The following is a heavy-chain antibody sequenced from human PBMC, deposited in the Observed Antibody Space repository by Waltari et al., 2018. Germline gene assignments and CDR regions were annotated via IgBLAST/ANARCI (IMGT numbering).Heavy chain of an antibody. V-gene: IGHV3-23*01. Sequence: EGQLLESGGGLVQTGGSLRLSCAASVFMFSIYPMTWVRQAPGKGLEWVSTITADGRSRNYADSVKGRFTISRDNSKNILDLQMNTLRAEDTAVYFCAKADFGNPYWFFDLWGRGTLLTVSS. J-gene: IGHJ2*01. CDR2: ITADGRSR. CDR3: AKADFGNPYWFFDL. D-gene: IGHD3-10*01. CDR1: VFMFSIYP.